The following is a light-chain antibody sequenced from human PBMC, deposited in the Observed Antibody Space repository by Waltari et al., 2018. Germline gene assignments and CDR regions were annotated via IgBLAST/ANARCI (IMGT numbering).Light chain of an antibody. Sequence: SCRASQSVRSYLAWDQQMPGQAPRLLIHSASNRATGIPARFSGSGSGTDFTLTISSLEPEDFAVYYCQQRSNWPRTFGQGTKVEIK. CDR2: SAS. V-gene: IGKV3-11*01. J-gene: IGKJ1*01. CDR3: QQRSNWPRT. CDR1: QSVRSY.